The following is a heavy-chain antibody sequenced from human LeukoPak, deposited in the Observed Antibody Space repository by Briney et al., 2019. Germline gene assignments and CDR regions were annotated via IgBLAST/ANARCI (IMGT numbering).Heavy chain of an antibody. CDR1: GGPISSYY. CDR3: AKVWSKYYESSDTDD. D-gene: IGHD3-22*01. Sequence: TSETLSLTCTVSGGPISSYYLVWIRQPPGKGLECIGRTYYSGSTNYNPSLKSRVTISVDTSKNQLSLRLSSVTAADTAVYYCAKVWSKYYESSDTDDWGQGTLVTVSS. V-gene: IGHV4-59*01. CDR2: TYYSGST. J-gene: IGHJ4*02.